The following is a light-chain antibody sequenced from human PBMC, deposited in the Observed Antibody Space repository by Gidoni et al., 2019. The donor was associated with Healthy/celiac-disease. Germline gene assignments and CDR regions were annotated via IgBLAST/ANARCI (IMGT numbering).Light chain of an antibody. V-gene: IGKV1-33*01. CDR2: DAS. CDR1: QDISNY. J-gene: IGKJ3*01. Sequence: DIQMPQSPSSLSASVGDRVTITCQASQDISNYLNWYQQKTGKATKLLIYDASNLETGVPSRFSGSGSGTDFTFTISSLQPEDIATYYCQQYDNLPFTFGPGTKVDIK. CDR3: QQYDNLPFT.